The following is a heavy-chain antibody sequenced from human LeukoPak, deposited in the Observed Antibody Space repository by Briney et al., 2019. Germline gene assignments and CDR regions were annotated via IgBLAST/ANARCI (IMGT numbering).Heavy chain of an antibody. D-gene: IGHD3-22*01. CDR2: ISAYNGNT. CDR1: GYTFTSYG. CDR3: ARDYYDSSGYPSFDY. J-gene: IGHJ4*02. V-gene: IGHV1-18*01. Sequence: EASVKVSCKASGYTFTSYGISWVRQAPGQGLEWMGWISAYNGNTNYAQKLQGRVTMTTDTSTSTAYMELRSLRSDDTAVYYCARDYYDSSGYPSFDYWGQGTLVTVSS.